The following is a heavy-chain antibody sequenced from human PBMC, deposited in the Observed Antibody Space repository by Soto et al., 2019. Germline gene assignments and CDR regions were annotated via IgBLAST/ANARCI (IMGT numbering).Heavy chain of an antibody. V-gene: IGHV1-69*01. D-gene: IGHD3-10*01. CDR1: GGTFSSYA. Sequence: QVQLVQSGAEVKKPGSSVKVSCKASGGTFSSYAISWVRQAPGQGLEWMGGIIPIFGTANYAQKFQGRVTITADESTSTAYMELSSLRSEDTAVYYCARESRDYGSGSYTRNWFDPWGQGTLVTVSS. CDR2: IIPIFGTA. CDR3: ARESRDYGSGSYTRNWFDP. J-gene: IGHJ5*02.